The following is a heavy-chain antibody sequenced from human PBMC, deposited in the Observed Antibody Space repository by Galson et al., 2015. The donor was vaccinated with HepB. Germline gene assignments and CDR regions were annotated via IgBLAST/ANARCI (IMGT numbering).Heavy chain of an antibody. Sequence: SVKVSCKASGYTFSDYAMNWVRQASGQGLEWMGWINTNTGNPTYDQGFTGRFVFSLDTSVSTAFLQISSLKPEDTAVYYCAGEYYFDTSGYYRPNLGFDPWGQGTLVTVSS. D-gene: IGHD3-22*01. CDR1: GYTFSDYA. CDR2: INTNTGNP. CDR3: AGEYYFDTSGYYRPNLGFDP. J-gene: IGHJ5*02. V-gene: IGHV7-4-1*02.